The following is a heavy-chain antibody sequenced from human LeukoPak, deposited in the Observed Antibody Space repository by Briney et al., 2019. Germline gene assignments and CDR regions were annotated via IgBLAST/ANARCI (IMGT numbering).Heavy chain of an antibody. V-gene: IGHV4-39*07. CDR2: IYYSGST. J-gene: IGHJ6*03. D-gene: IGHD2-2*01. Sequence: SSETLSLTCTVSGGSISSSSYYWGWIRQPPGKGLEWIGSIYYSGSTYYNPSLKSRVTISVDTSKNQFSLKLSSVTAADTAVYYCARDSQGRTAASYYYYYMDVWGKGTTVTVSS. CDR3: ARDSQGRTAASYYYYYMDV. CDR1: GGSISSSSYY.